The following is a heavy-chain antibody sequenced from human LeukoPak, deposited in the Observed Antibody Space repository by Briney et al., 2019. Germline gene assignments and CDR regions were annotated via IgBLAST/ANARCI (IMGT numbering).Heavy chain of an antibody. D-gene: IGHD6-19*01. CDR2: TYYRSKWYN. V-gene: IGHV6-1*01. CDR1: GDRVSSNSAA. CDR3: AREQWLVGGYYYYGMDV. Sequence: SQTLSLTCAISGDRVSSNSAAWNWIRQSPSRGLEWLGRTYYRSKWYNDYAVSVKSRITINPDTSKNQFSLQLNSVTPEDTAVYYCAREQWLVGGYYYYGMDVWGQGTTVTVSS. J-gene: IGHJ6*02.